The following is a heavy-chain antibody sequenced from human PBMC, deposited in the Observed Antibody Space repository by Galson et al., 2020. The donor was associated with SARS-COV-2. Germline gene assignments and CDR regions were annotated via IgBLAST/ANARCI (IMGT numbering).Heavy chain of an antibody. V-gene: IGHV3-30*18. J-gene: IGHJ4*02. CDR3: AKDGAVGRFLEWVKRLHYYFDY. CDR1: GFTFSSYG. Sequence: GGSLRLSCAASGFTFSSYGMHWVRQAPGKGLEWVAVISYDGSNKYYADSVKGRFTISRDNSKNTLYLQMNSLRAEDTAVYYCAKDGAVGRFLEWVKRLHYYFDYWGQGTLVTVSS. CDR2: ISYDGSNK. D-gene: IGHD3-3*01.